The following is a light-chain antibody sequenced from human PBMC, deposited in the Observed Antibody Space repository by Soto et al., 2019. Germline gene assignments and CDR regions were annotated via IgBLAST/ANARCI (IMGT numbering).Light chain of an antibody. V-gene: IGLV2-14*01. CDR3: SSYTSSSTRRV. CDR2: DVS. Sequence: QSALTQPASVSGSPGQSITISCTGTSSDVGGYNYVSWYQQHPGKAPKLMIYDVSNRPSGVSNRFSGSKSGNTASLTISGPQAEDEADYYCSSYTSSSTRRVFGGGTKLTVL. J-gene: IGLJ2*01. CDR1: SSDVGGYNY.